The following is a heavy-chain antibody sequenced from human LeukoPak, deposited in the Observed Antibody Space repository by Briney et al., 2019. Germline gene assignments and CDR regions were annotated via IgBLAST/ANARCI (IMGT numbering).Heavy chain of an antibody. Sequence: ASVKVSCKASGYTFTSYGISWVRQAPGQGLEWMGWISAYNGNTNYAQKLQGRVTMTTDTSTSTAYMELRSLRSDDTAVYYCARVITVVRGVKGAFDIWGQGTMVTVSS. V-gene: IGHV1-18*01. D-gene: IGHD3-10*01. CDR3: ARVITVVRGVKGAFDI. CDR1: GYTFTSYG. CDR2: ISAYNGNT. J-gene: IGHJ3*02.